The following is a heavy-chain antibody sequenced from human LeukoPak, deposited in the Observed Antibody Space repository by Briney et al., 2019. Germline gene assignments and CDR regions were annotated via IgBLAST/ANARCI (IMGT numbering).Heavy chain of an antibody. CDR1: GFTFSGSA. V-gene: IGHV3-73*01. CDR2: IRSKANSYAT. J-gene: IGHJ4*02. CDR3: TMYNVGFES. Sequence: GGSLRLSCAASGFTFSGSAMHWVRQASGKGLEWVGRIRSKANSYATAYAASVKGRFTISRDDSKNTAYLQMNSLKTEDTAVYYCTMYNVGFESWGQGTLVTVSS. D-gene: IGHD1-1*01.